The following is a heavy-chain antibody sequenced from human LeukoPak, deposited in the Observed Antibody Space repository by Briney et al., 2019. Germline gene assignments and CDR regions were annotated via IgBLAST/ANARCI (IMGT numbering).Heavy chain of an antibody. D-gene: IGHD6-19*01. CDR3: ARAYDSGWFFDY. Sequence: GGSLRLSCAASGFTFSSYWMSWVRQAPGEGLEWVANIKEDGSEKYYVDSVKGRFTISRDNAKNSLYLQMNSLRAEDTAIYYCARAYDSGWFFDYWGQGTLVTVSS. V-gene: IGHV3-7*03. J-gene: IGHJ4*02. CDR1: GFTFSSYW. CDR2: IKEDGSEK.